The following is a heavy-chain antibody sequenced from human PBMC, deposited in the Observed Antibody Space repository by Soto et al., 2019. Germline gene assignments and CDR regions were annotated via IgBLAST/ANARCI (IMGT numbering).Heavy chain of an antibody. D-gene: IGHD3-3*01. CDR3: AKDLFYDFWSGQDAFDI. CDR1: GFTFSSYA. Sequence: GGSLRLSCAASGFTFSSYAMSWVRQAPGKGLEWVSAISGSGGSTYYADSVKGRFTISRDNSKNTLYLQMNSLRAEDTAVYYCAKDLFYDFWSGQDAFDIWGQGTMVTV. CDR2: ISGSGGST. V-gene: IGHV3-23*01. J-gene: IGHJ3*02.